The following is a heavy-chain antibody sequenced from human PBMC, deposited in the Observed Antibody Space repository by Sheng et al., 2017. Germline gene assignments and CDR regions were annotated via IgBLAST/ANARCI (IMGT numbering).Heavy chain of an antibody. CDR1: GFTFSSYA. V-gene: IGHV3-23*04. CDR2: ISGSGGST. Sequence: EVQVVESGGGLEQSGGSLRLSCAASGFTFSSYAMSWVRQAPGKGLEWVSAISGSGGSTYYADSVKGRFTISRDNSKNTLYLQMNSLRAEDTAVYFCAKGSLYCSGGSCYYDYWGQGTLVTVSS. D-gene: IGHD2-15*01. CDR3: AKGSLYCSGGSCYYDY. J-gene: IGHJ4*02.